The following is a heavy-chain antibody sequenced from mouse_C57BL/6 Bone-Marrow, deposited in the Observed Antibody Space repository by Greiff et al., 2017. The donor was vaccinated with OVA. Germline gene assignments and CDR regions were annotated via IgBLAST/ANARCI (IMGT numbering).Heavy chain of an antibody. D-gene: IGHD1-1*01. CDR3: ARDNGSSYRWFAY. CDR1: GFTFSDYY. V-gene: IGHV5-12*01. Sequence: EVKVVESGGGLVQPGGSLKLSCAASGFTFSDYYMYWVRQTPEKRLEWVAYISNGGGSTYYPDTVKGRFTISRDNAKNTLYLQMSRLKSEDTAMYYCARDNGSSYRWFAYWGQGTLVTVSA. CDR2: ISNGGGST. J-gene: IGHJ3*01.